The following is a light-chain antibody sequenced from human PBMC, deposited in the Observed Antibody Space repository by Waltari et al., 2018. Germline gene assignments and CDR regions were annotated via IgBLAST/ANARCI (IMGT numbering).Light chain of an antibody. CDR3: QQRSSSGT. V-gene: IGKV3-11*01. Sequence: EIVLTQSPATLFLSPGERATLACRASPSVSSYLAWYQQKPGQAPRLLIYDASNRATGIPARFSGSGSGTDFTLTISSLEPEDFAVYYCQQRSSSGTFGQGTKLEIK. CDR1: PSVSSY. J-gene: IGKJ2*02. CDR2: DAS.